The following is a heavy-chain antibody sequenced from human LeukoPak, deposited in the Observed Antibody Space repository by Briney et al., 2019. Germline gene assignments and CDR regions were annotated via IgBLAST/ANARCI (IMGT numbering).Heavy chain of an antibody. J-gene: IGHJ4*02. V-gene: IGHV3-7*02. Sequence: GGSLRLSCAASGFSFTTYWMTWVRQGPGGRLEWVANISPDGSGEYYRDSVRGRFSISRDNAKESLYLQMNNVRADDSGIYYCSGRDSSRNPWAYWGQGTQVSVS. CDR2: ISPDGSGE. CDR3: SGRDSSRNPWAY. D-gene: IGHD2-2*01. CDR1: GFSFTTYW.